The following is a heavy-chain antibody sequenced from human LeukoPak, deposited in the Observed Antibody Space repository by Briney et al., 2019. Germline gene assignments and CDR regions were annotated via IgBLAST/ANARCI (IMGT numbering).Heavy chain of an antibody. D-gene: IGHD6-19*01. Sequence: SVKVSCKASGGTFSSYAIGWVRQAPGQGLEWMGGIIPIFGTANYAQKFQGRVTITTDESTSTAYMELSSLRSEDTAVYYCASRSTGYSSGWYDGDAFDIWGQGTMVTVSS. V-gene: IGHV1-69*05. J-gene: IGHJ3*02. CDR3: ASRSTGYSSGWYDGDAFDI. CDR1: GGTFSSYA. CDR2: IIPIFGTA.